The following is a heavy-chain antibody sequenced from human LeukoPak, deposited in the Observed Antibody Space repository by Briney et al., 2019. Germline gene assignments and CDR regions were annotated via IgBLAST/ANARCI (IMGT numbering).Heavy chain of an antibody. CDR1: GFTFSSYE. V-gene: IGHV3-48*03. J-gene: IGHJ6*04. CDR3: AELGITIIGGV. Sequence: GGSLRLSCAASGFTFSSYEMNWVRQAPGKGLEWVSYISSSGSTIYYADSVKGRFTISRDNAKNSLYLQMNSLRAEDTAVYYCAELGITIIGGVWGKGTTVTISS. D-gene: IGHD3-10*02. CDR2: ISSSGSTI.